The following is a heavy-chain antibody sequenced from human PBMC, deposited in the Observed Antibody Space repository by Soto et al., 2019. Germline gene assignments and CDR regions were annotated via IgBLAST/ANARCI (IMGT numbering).Heavy chain of an antibody. V-gene: IGHV4-30-4*01. D-gene: IGHD1-26*01. CDR2: IYYSGST. CDR1: GGSISSVDYY. CDR3: ARYSGSYYFDY. J-gene: IGHJ4*02. Sequence: QVQLQESGPGLVKPSQTLSLTCTVSGGSISSVDYYWSWIRQPPGKGLEWIGYIYYSGSTYYNPSIKSRVTISVDTSKNQFSLKLSSVTAADTAVYYCARYSGSYYFDYWGQGTLVTVSS.